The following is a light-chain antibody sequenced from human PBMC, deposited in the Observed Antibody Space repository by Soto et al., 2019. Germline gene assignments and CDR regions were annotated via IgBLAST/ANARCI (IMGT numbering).Light chain of an antibody. CDR3: AAWDDSLSGVV. V-gene: IGLV1-47*01. CDR2: RNN. CDR1: SSNIGNNY. J-gene: IGLJ2*01. Sequence: QSVLTQPPSASGTPGQRVTISCSGTSSNIGNNYVCWYQQLPGTAPKLLIYRNNQRPSGVPGRFSGSKSGTSASLAISGLRSDDEAAYYCAAWDDSLSGVVFGGGTKLTVL.